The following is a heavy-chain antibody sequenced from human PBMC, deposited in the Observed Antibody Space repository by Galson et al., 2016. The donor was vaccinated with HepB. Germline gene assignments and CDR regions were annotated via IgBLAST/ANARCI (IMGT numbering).Heavy chain of an antibody. Sequence: SVKVSCKASGGSFSSYTFTWVRQAHGQGLEWMGWINPGNGNTKYSQKFQGRVTITRDTSATTDYMELSSLGPEDTAVYYCARDPGGSSTRFDSWGQGTLVTVSS. V-gene: IGHV1-3*01. CDR3: ARDPGGSSTRFDS. D-gene: IGHD1-26*01. J-gene: IGHJ4*02. CDR1: GGSFSSYT. CDR2: INPGNGNT.